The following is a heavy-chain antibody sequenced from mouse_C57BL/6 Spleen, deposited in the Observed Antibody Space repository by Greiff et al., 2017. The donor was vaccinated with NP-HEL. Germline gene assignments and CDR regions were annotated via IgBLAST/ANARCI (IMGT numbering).Heavy chain of an antibody. CDR1: GYSITSGYY. V-gene: IGHV3-6*01. D-gene: IGHD1-1*01. Sequence: DVKLQESGPGLVKPSQSLSLTCSVTGYSITSGYYWNWIRQFPGNKLEWMGYISYDGSNNYNPSLKNRISITRDTSKNQFFLKLNSVTTEDTATYYCASSSYGYFDYWGQGTTLTVSS. J-gene: IGHJ2*01. CDR3: ASSSYGYFDY. CDR2: ISYDGSN.